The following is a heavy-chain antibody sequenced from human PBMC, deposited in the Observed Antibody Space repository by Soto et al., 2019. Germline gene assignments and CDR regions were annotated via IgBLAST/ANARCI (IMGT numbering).Heavy chain of an antibody. J-gene: IGHJ6*02. CDR1: GFTVRSYA. D-gene: IGHD3-3*01. CDR2: ISYDGSNK. CDR3: AYLYYDFCRGYYSTGMDV. V-gene: IGHV3-30-3*01. Sequence: GGSMGLCCAASGFTVRSYAMPWVRQTTGKGLEWVAVISYDGSNKYYADSVKGRFTISRDNSKNTLYLQMNSLRAEDTAVYYCAYLYYDFCRGYYSTGMDVLGQGTTVTVSS.